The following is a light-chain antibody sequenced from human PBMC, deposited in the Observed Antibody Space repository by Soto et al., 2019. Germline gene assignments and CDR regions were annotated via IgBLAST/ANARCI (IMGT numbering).Light chain of an antibody. Sequence: QSVLTQPPSASVSPGQSVAISCPGTSSDVGGYNYVSWYQQHPGKAPKLMIYEVNKRPSGVPDRFSGSKSGNTASLTVSGLQAEDEADYYCSSYAGSSNVFGTGTKV. CDR2: EVN. V-gene: IGLV2-8*01. CDR3: SSYAGSSNV. CDR1: SSDVGGYNY. J-gene: IGLJ1*01.